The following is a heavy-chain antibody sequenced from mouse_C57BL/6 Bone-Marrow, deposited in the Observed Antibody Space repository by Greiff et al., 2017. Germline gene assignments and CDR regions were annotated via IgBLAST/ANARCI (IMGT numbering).Heavy chain of an antibody. D-gene: IGHD1-1*02. CDR1: CYTFTSYG. CDR3: ARRSLARVADY. Sequence: QVHVKQSGAELARPGASVKLSCKASCYTFTSYGISWVKQRTGQGLEWIGEIYPRSGNTYYNEKFKGKATLTADKSSSTAYMQRRSLTSEDSAVYVCARRSLARVADYWGQGTTLTVSS. CDR2: IYPRSGNT. V-gene: IGHV1-81*01. J-gene: IGHJ2*01.